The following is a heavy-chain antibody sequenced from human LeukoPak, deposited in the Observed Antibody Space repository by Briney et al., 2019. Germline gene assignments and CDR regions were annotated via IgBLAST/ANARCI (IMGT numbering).Heavy chain of an antibody. Sequence: KPSETLSLTCTVSGAPISSYYWSWNRQPPGKGLEWIGYIYYSGSTNYNPSLKSRVTISLDTSKNQFSLKLSSVTAADTAVYYCARHVVVVADHYYYGMDVWGQGTTVTVSS. V-gene: IGHV4-59*08. J-gene: IGHJ6*02. D-gene: IGHD2-21*02. CDR1: GAPISSYY. CDR2: IYYSGST. CDR3: ARHVVVVADHYYYGMDV.